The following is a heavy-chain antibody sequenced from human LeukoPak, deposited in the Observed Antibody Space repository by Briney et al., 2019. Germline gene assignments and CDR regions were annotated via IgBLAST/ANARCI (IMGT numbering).Heavy chain of an antibody. J-gene: IGHJ4*02. D-gene: IGHD5-18*01. CDR3: ARASYSYGSPFDY. CDR1: GGSISSYY. CDR2: IYYSGST. V-gene: IGHV4-59*01. Sequence: SETLSLTCTVSGGSISSYYWSWIRQPPGKGLEWIGYIYYSGSTNYNPSFKSRVTISVDTSKNQFSLKLSSVTAADTAVYYCARASYSYGSPFDYWGQGTLVTVSS.